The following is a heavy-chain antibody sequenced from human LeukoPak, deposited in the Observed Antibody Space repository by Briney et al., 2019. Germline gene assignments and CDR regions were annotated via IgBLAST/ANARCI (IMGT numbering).Heavy chain of an antibody. Sequence: ETLSLTCTVSGGSISSYYWSWIRQPPGKGLEWVSGISGSGGTTYYADSVKGRFTISRDNSKNTLYPQMNSLRAEDTAVYYCAKCPPYCTNGVCYIQKYYFDYWGQGTLVTVSS. CDR3: AKCPPYCTNGVCYIQKYYFDY. J-gene: IGHJ4*02. CDR2: ISGSGGTT. CDR1: GGSISSYY. D-gene: IGHD2-8*01. V-gene: IGHV3-23*01.